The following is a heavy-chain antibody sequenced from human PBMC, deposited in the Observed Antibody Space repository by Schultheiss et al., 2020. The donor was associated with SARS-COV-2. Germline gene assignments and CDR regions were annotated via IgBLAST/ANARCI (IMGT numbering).Heavy chain of an antibody. CDR1: GFTVSSNY. CDR2: ISGSGGST. V-gene: IGHV3-23*01. J-gene: IGHJ4*02. Sequence: GESLKISCAASGFTVSSNYMSWVRQAPGKGLEWVSAISGSGGSTYYADSVKGRFTISRDNSKNTLYLQMNSLRAEDTAVYYCAKDSRISAWGQGTLVTVSS. CDR3: AKDSRISA.